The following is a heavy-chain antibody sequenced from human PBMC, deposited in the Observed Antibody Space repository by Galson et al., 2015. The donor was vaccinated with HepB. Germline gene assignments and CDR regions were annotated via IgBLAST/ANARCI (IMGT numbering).Heavy chain of an antibody. V-gene: IGHV3-11*06. CDR2: ISSSSSYT. Sequence: SLRLSCAASGFTFSDYYMSWIRQAPGKGLEWVSYISSSSSYTNYADSVKGRFTISRDNAKNSLYLQMNSLRAEDTAVYYCARFGDGYNARFDYWGQGTLVTVSS. J-gene: IGHJ4*02. CDR3: ARFGDGYNARFDY. CDR1: GFTFSDYY. D-gene: IGHD5-24*01.